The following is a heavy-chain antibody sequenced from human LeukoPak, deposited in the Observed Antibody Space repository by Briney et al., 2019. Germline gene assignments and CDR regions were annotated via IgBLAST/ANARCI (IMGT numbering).Heavy chain of an antibody. V-gene: IGHV1-18*01. Sequence: ASVKVSCKTSGYTFTSYGISWVRQAPGQGLEWMGWISTYNGNTNYAHKIQGSVTLTTDTSTSPAYMELRSLRSDHTAVYYCARDRTILNDILTGYYMYHRFDPWGQGTLVTVPS. CDR2: ISTYNGNT. J-gene: IGHJ5*02. CDR3: ARDRTILNDILTGYYMYHRFDP. CDR1: GYTFTSYG. D-gene: IGHD3-9*01.